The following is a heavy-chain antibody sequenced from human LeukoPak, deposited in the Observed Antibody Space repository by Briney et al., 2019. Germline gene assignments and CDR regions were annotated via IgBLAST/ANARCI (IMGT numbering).Heavy chain of an antibody. CDR2: IYSGGST. J-gene: IGHJ4*02. Sequence: GGSLRLSCAASGFTVSSNYMSWVRQAPGKGLEWVSVIYSGGSTYYADSVKGRFTISRDNSKNTLYLQMNSLRAEDTAAYYCASYPAPYYGSGSYFYYWGQGTLVTVSS. CDR3: ASYPAPYYGSGSYFYY. V-gene: IGHV3-53*01. CDR1: GFTVSSNY. D-gene: IGHD3-10*01.